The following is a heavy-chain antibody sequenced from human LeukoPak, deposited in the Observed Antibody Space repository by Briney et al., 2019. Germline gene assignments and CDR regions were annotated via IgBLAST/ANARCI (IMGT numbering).Heavy chain of an antibody. Sequence: ASVKVSCRASGYTFTGYYMHWVRQAPGQGLEWMGWINPDNGGTNYAQKFQGRVTMTRDMSISTAYMELSRLRSDDTAVYYCARDPSNSGYDYLYYFDYWGQGTLVTVSS. V-gene: IGHV1-2*02. J-gene: IGHJ4*02. CDR2: INPDNGGT. D-gene: IGHD5-12*01. CDR1: GYTFTGYY. CDR3: ARDPSNSGYDYLYYFDY.